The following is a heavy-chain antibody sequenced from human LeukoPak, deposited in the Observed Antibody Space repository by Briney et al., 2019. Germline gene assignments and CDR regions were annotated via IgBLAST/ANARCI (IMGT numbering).Heavy chain of an antibody. CDR2: LYPGVST. J-gene: IGHJ6*03. Sequence: SETLSLTCTVSGGPIYNYWSWIRQTAGKGLEWIGRLYPGVSTNYNPSLKSRVTMSVDTSKNQFALKLSAVTAADTAVYYCARLKFYDSTGYSPGHYMDVWGKGTTVTVSS. D-gene: IGHD3-22*01. CDR1: GGPIYNY. CDR3: ARLKFYDSTGYSPGHYMDV. V-gene: IGHV4-4*07.